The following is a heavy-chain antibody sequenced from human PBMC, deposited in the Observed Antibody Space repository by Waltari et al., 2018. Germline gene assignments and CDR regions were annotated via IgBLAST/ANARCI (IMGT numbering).Heavy chain of an antibody. J-gene: IGHJ4*02. CDR1: GFTFKTYA. Sequence: EVQLLESGGDLVQPGGSLRLSCSASGFTFKTYAMSWVRQAPGEGVEWVSTISGNGDATFYRDPLRGRFPVSRDNPKNTLYLQMTSLGADDTAIYYWAKKGGGYAFDSWGQGTLVTVSS. V-gene: IGHV3-23*01. CDR3: AKKGGGYAFDS. D-gene: IGHD5-12*01. CDR2: ISGNGDAT.